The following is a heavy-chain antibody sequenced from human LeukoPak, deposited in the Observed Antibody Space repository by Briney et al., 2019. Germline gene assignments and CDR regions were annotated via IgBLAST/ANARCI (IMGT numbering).Heavy chain of an antibody. V-gene: IGHV3-48*02. CDR2: ISRSSSTI. D-gene: IGHD2-21*01. J-gene: IGHJ4*02. CDR3: ARDGGKCGESDN. Sequence: GGSLRLSCAASGFTFSGYSMNWVRQVPGKGLEWVSYISRSSSTIYYADSVKGRFTISRDNAKDSLYLQMNSLRDEDTAVYYCARDGGKCGESDNWGQGSLVTVSS. CDR1: GFTFSGYS.